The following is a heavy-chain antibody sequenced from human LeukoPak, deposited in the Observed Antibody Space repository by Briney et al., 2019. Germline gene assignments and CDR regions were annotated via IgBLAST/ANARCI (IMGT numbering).Heavy chain of an antibody. CDR1: GFTFSSYW. J-gene: IGHJ5*02. V-gene: IGHV3-74*01. D-gene: IGHD3-10*01. Sequence: GGSLRLSCAAPGFTFSSYWMHWVRQAPGKGLVWVSHISSDGSTRSYADSVKGRFTISRDNINDTLYLQMTSLRAEDTAVYYCARDRGGGNDHWGQGTLVTVSS. CDR3: ARDRGGGNDH. CDR2: ISSDGSTR.